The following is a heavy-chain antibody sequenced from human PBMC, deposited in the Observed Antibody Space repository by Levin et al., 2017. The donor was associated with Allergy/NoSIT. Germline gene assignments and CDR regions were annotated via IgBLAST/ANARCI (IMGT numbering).Heavy chain of an antibody. CDR3: ARGRGPAARFDY. D-gene: IGHD2-2*01. Sequence: SETLSLTCAMYGGSFSGYYWNWIRQPPGKGLEWIGEINHSGRTNYNPSLKSRVIISVDTSKNQFSLELRSVTAADTARYFCARGRGPAARFDYWGQGTLVTVSP. CDR2: INHSGRT. CDR1: GGSFSGYY. J-gene: IGHJ4*02. V-gene: IGHV4-34*01.